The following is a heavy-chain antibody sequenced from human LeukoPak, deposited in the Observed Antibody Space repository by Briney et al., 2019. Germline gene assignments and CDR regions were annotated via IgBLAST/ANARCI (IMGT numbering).Heavy chain of an antibody. CDR3: AKDRSGSYYDAFDI. Sequence: GGSLRLSCSASQFTFNAHALHWVRQAPGRGLEHLSAITSSGVETYYADSVKGRFTISRDNSKNSLYLQMNSLRAEDTALYYCAKDRSGSYYDAFDIWGQGTMVTVSS. V-gene: IGHV3-64*04. J-gene: IGHJ3*02. CDR2: ITSSGVET. CDR1: QFTFNAHA. D-gene: IGHD1-26*01.